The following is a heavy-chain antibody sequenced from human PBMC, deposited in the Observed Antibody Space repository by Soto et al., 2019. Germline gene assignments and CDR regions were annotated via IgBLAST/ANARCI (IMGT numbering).Heavy chain of an antibody. CDR2: IYYSGST. V-gene: IGHV4-59*01. CDR3: ARMATGRGYFDY. D-gene: IGHD1-26*01. J-gene: IGHJ4*02. Sequence: QVQLQESGPGLVKPSETLSLTCTVSGGSISSYYWSWIRQPPGKGLEWIGYIYYSGSTNYNPSLKSRITKSGDTSKNQFSLKPSSGNAADTGGYYWARMATGRGYFDYWGQGTLVTVSS. CDR1: GGSISSYY.